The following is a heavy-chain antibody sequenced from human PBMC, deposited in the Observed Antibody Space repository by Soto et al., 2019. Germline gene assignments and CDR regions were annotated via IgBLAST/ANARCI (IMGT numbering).Heavy chain of an antibody. V-gene: IGHV3-74*01. CDR2: INSDGSRT. CDR3: ARVLTGSWNWFDP. J-gene: IGHJ5*02. D-gene: IGHD6-13*01. Sequence: EVQLVESGGGLVQPGASLRLSCAASGFTFSSYWMHWVRQAPGKGLVWVSRINSDGSRTNYADSVKGRFTVSRDNAKNTQYLQMNSVRAEDTAVYYCARVLTGSWNWFDPWGQGTLVTVSS. CDR1: GFTFSSYW.